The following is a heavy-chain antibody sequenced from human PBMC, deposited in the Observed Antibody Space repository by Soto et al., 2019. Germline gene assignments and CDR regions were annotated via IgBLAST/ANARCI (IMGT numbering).Heavy chain of an antibody. D-gene: IGHD3-16*02. J-gene: IGHJ4*02. CDR3: ARGRMITFGGVIAPSYYFDY. Sequence: PSETLSLTCTVSGGSISSYYWSWIRQPPGKGLEWIGYIYYSGSTNYNPSLKSRVTISVDTSKNQFSLKLSSVTAADTAVYYCARGRMITFGGVIAPSYYFDYWGQGTLVTVSS. CDR2: IYYSGST. CDR1: GGSISSYY. V-gene: IGHV4-59*01.